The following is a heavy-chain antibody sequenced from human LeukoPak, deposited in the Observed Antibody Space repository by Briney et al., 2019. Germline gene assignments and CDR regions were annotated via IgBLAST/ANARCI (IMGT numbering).Heavy chain of an antibody. V-gene: IGHV3-11*04. CDR2: ISGNGGVI. CDR1: GFTFSDNY. J-gene: IGHJ4*02. CDR3: ARDPRTVRI. Sequence: GGSLRLSCAASGFTFSDNYMTWVREAPGRGLEWLSYISGNGGVIQYADSVKGRFTISRDNAKNLLYLQMDSLRVEDTAIYYCARDPRTVRIWGQGTLVTVSS. D-gene: IGHD1-1*01.